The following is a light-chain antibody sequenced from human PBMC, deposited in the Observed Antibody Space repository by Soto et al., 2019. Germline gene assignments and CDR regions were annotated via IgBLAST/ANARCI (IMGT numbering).Light chain of an antibody. CDR3: CLYVGATTYV. CDR2: EGH. Sequence: QSVLAQPASVSGSPGQSITISCTGASGYVGTYSLVSCYQQHPGKAPKVVIYEGHKRPSGVPDRFSGSTSVNTASLTISGLQTDDEADYYCCLYVGATTYVFGTGTKVTVL. CDR1: SGYVGTYSL. V-gene: IGLV2-23*01. J-gene: IGLJ1*01.